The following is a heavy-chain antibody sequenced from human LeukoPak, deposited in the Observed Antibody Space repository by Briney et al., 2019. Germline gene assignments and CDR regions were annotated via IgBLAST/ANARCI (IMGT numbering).Heavy chain of an antibody. J-gene: IGHJ5*02. CDR3: ARARTGYSSSWYMSWFDP. Sequence: SETLSLTCAVYGGSFSGYYWSWIRQPPGKGLEWIGEINHSGSTNYNPSLKSRVTISVDTSKNQFSLKLSSVTAADTAVYYCARARTGYSSSWYMSWFDPWGQGILVTVSS. CDR1: GGSFSGYY. V-gene: IGHV4-34*01. CDR2: INHSGST. D-gene: IGHD6-13*01.